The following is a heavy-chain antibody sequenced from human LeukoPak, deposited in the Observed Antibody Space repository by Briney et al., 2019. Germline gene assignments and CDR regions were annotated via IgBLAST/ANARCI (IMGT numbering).Heavy chain of an antibody. D-gene: IGHD3-22*01. CDR2: IYHSGST. V-gene: IGHV4-30-2*01. Sequence: SETLSLTCAVSGGSISSGGYSWSWIRQPPGKGLEWIGYIYHSGSTYYNPSLKSRVTISVDRSKNQFSLKLSSVTAADTAVYYCARGDYDSSGYYLDYWGQGTLATVSS. J-gene: IGHJ4*02. CDR1: GGSISSGGYS. CDR3: ARGDYDSSGYYLDY.